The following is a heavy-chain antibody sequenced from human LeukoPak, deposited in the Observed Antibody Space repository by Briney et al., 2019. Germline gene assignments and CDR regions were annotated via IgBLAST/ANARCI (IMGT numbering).Heavy chain of an antibody. J-gene: IGHJ5*02. CDR1: GYTFTSYY. CDR3: AREVRGTYYYDSSGSGFDP. Sequence: ASVKVSCKASGYTFTSYYMHWVRQAPGQGLEWMGIINPSGGSTSYAQKFQGRVTMTRDTSTSTAYMELSSLRSEDTAVYYGAREVRGTYYYDSSGSGFDPWGQGTLVTVSS. D-gene: IGHD3-22*01. CDR2: INPSGGST. V-gene: IGHV1-46*01.